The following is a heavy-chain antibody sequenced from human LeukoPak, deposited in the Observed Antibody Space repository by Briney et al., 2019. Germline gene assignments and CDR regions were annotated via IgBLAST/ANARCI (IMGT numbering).Heavy chain of an antibody. CDR2: IRYDGSDK. Sequence: PGGSLRLSCAASGFTFSSYGMHWVRQAPGKGLEWVAFIRYDGSDKDYVGSVKGRFTISRDNSKNTLYLQMNSLRAEDTAVYYCAKDRDKGNYYFDYWGQGTLVTVSS. J-gene: IGHJ4*02. CDR1: GFTFSSYG. CDR3: AKDRDKGNYYFDY. D-gene: IGHD1-7*01. V-gene: IGHV3-30*02.